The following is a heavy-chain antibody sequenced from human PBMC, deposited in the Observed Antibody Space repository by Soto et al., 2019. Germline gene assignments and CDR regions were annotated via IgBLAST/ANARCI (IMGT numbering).Heavy chain of an antibody. J-gene: IGHJ4*02. D-gene: IGHD2-2*01. V-gene: IGHV3-23*01. CDR2: ISGNGGST. CDR1: GFTFSNYA. Sequence: HPGESLRLSCAASGFTFSNYAMSWVRQDPGKGLEWVSTISGNGGSTYYADSVKGRFTITSDNPKNMMFLQINSLRDADYAVYSCAKRPASIITFDYWGQGTPVTVSS. CDR3: AKRPASIITFDY.